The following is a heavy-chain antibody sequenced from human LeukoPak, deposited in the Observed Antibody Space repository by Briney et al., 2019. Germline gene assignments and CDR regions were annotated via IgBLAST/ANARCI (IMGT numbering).Heavy chain of an antibody. Sequence: PSETLSLTCTVSGGSIRSYYWSWIRQPPGKGLEWIGYIYYSGSTNYNPSLKSRVTISVDTSKNQFSLKLSSVTAADTAVYYCARELLWFGDPAGAFDIWGQGTMVTVSS. J-gene: IGHJ3*02. CDR1: GGSIRSYY. CDR2: IYYSGST. CDR3: ARELLWFGDPAGAFDI. V-gene: IGHV4-59*01. D-gene: IGHD3-10*01.